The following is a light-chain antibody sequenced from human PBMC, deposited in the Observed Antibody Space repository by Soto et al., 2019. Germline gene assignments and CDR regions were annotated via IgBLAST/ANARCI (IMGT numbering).Light chain of an antibody. CDR3: QQRSNWPPV. V-gene: IGKV3-11*01. CDR1: QSVRSD. CDR2: DAS. Sequence: EIVLTQSPATLSLSPGERATLSCRASQSVRSDLAWYQQKPGQAPRLLIYDASNRATGIPARFSGSGSGTDFTLTISSLEPEDFAVYYCQQRSNWPPVFGQGTRLEIK. J-gene: IGKJ5*01.